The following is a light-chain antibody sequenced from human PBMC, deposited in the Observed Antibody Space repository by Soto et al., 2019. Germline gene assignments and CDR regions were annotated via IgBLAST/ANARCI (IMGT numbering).Light chain of an antibody. Sequence: QSVLTQPRSVSGSPGQSVTISCTGTSSNGGGHNYVSWYQQHPGKAPKLIISDVANRPSGVPDRFSGSKSGNTASLTISGLQPVDEADYYCCSYTGTDIHYVFGSGTKLTVL. CDR2: DVA. J-gene: IGLJ1*01. V-gene: IGLV2-11*01. CDR3: CSYTGTDIHYV. CDR1: SSNGGGHNY.